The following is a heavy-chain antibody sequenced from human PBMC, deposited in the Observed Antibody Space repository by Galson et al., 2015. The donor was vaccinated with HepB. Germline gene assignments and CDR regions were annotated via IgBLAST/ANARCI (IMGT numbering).Heavy chain of an antibody. CDR1: GSTFNSYT. D-gene: IGHD1-26*01. Sequence: SVKVSCKASGSTFNSYTISWVRQAPGQGLEWMGRVIPIIGATDYAQRFQGRVTMTADKSTRTAYMELSSLRSEDTAIYYCVIAMWELDTPGPWGPGTLVTVSS. CDR2: VIPIIGAT. CDR3: VIAMWELDTPGP. J-gene: IGHJ5*02. V-gene: IGHV1-69*08.